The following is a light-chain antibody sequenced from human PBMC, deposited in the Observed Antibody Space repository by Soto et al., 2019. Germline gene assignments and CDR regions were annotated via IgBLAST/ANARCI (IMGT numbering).Light chain of an antibody. V-gene: IGKV3-15*01. J-gene: IGKJ1*01. Sequence: EIVMTQSPATLSVSPGERATLSCRASQSVSSNLAWYQQKPGQAPRLLIYGASTRATGIPARFSGSGSGTEFTLTISSLQSEDFAVYYCLQCHNWPPWTFGQGTKVDIK. CDR3: LQCHNWPPWT. CDR1: QSVSSN. CDR2: GAS.